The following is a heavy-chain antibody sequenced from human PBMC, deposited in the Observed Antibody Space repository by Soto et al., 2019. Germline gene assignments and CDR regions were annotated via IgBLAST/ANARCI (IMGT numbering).Heavy chain of an antibody. CDR2: INHSGST. J-gene: IGHJ5*02. CDR1: GGSFSGYY. D-gene: IGHD6-19*01. CDR3: ARGSPTYSSGWYSGWFDL. V-gene: IGHV4-34*01. Sequence: SETLSLTCAVYGGSFSGYYWSWIRQPPGKGLEWIGEINHSGSTNYNPSLKSRVTISVDTSKNQFSLKLSSVTAADTAVYYCARGSPTYSSGWYSGWFDLWGQGTLVTVSS.